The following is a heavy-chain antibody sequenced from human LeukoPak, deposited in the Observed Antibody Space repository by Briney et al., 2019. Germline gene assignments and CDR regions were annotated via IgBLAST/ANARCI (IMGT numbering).Heavy chain of an antibody. Sequence: GESLKISFKTPGYIFTTYSIAWVRQMPGKGLEWMGIIYPADSDTRYSPSFQDQVTISADKSINTAYLQWSSLKASDTAMYYCARQSTTSSPSDYWGQGTLVTVSS. V-gene: IGHV5-51*01. D-gene: IGHD4-17*01. J-gene: IGHJ4*02. CDR2: IYPADSDT. CDR1: GYIFTTYS. CDR3: ARQSTTSSPSDY.